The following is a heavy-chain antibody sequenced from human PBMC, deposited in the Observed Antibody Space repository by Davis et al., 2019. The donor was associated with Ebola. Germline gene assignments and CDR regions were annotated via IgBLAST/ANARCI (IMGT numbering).Heavy chain of an antibody. CDR3: AREIYGYSSSSELGY. Sequence: ASVKVSCKASGYTFTSYYMHWVRQAPGQGLEWMGIINPSGGSTSYAQKFQGRVTKTRDTSTSTVYMELSSLRSEDTAVYYCAREIYGYSSSSELGYWGQGTLVTVSS. D-gene: IGHD6-6*01. CDR2: INPSGGST. V-gene: IGHV1-46*01. CDR1: GYTFTSYY. J-gene: IGHJ4*02.